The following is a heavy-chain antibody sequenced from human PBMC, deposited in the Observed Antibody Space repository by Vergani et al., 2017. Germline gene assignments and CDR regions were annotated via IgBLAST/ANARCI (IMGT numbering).Heavy chain of an antibody. Sequence: EVQLVESGGGLVQPGRSLRLSCTASGFTFGDYAMSWFRQAPGKGLEWVGFIRSKAYGGTTEYAASVKGRFTISRDDSKSIAYLQMNSLKTEDTAVYYCARDRGNSGDYNFDYWGQGTLVTVSS. CDR3: ARDRGNSGDYNFDY. CDR1: GFTFGDYA. D-gene: IGHD1-26*01. CDR2: IRSKAYGGTT. J-gene: IGHJ4*02. V-gene: IGHV3-49*03.